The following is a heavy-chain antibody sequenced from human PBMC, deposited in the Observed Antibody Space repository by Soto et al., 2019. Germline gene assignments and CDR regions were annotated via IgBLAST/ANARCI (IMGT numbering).Heavy chain of an antibody. CDR2: IIPIFGTA. CDR1: GGTFSSYA. D-gene: IGHD2-2*02. J-gene: IGHJ6*02. V-gene: IGHV1-69*13. CDR3: ARIQCAYCSSTSCYTCGPPPNYYYYYGMDV. Sequence: SVKVSCRASGGTFSSYAISWVRQGPGQGLEWMGGIIPIFGTANYAQKFQGRVTSTADEYTSTAYMELSSLRSEDTAVYYCARIQCAYCSSTSCYTCGPPPNYYYYYGMDVWGQGTTVNVSS.